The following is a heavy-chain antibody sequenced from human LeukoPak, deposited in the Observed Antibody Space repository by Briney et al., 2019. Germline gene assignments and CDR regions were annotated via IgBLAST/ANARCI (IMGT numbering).Heavy chain of an antibody. J-gene: IGHJ4*02. CDR3: ARGQKYTSGYTVTELGSRYFDY. V-gene: IGHV4-30-4*07. D-gene: IGHD5-18*01. CDR2: IYHSGTT. CDR1: GVAISRGGYA. Sequence: PSETLSLTCAVSGVAISRGGYAWNWIRQPPGKGLEWIAYIYHSGTTYYNPSLKSRATISVDTSKNQFSLKLSSVTAADTAVYYCARGQKYTSGYTVTELGSRYFDYWGQGTLVTVSS.